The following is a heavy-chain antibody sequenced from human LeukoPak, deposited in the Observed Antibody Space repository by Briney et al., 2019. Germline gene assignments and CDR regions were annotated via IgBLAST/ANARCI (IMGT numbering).Heavy chain of an antibody. J-gene: IGHJ4*02. Sequence: PSETLSLTCTVSGGSISSYYWSWIRQPPGKGLEWIGYIYYSGSTNYNPSLKSRVTISVDTSKNQFSLKLSSVTAADTAVYYCARVALGADHDYWGQGTLVTVSS. CDR2: IYYSGST. D-gene: IGHD4/OR15-4a*01. CDR1: GGSISSYY. V-gene: IGHV4-59*01. CDR3: ARVALGADHDY.